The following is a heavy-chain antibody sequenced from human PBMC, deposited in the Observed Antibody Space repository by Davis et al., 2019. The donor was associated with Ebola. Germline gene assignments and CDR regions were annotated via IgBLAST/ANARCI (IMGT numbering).Heavy chain of an antibody. V-gene: IGHV4-4*08. J-gene: IGHJ5*02. CDR1: GGSISSYY. CDR3: ARDRGPRGWFDP. CDR2: IYYSGST. Sequence: SETLSLTCTVSGGSISSYYWSWIRQPPGKGLEWIGYIYYSGSTNYNPSLKSRVTISVDTSKNQFSLKPSSVTAADTAVYYCARDRGPRGWFDPWGQGTLVTVSS. D-gene: IGHD3-10*01.